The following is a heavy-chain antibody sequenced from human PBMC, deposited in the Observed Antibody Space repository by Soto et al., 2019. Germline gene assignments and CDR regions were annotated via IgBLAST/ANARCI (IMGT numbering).Heavy chain of an antibody. Sequence: SETLSLTCTVSDDSITNYYWSWIRQAPGKGLEWVGYIYYTGTTTYNPSPKSRVAMSLDTSKKQVSLKVTSVTAADTAVYYCAREYLRWFDPWGQGTLVTVSS. CDR2: IYYTGTT. V-gene: IGHV4-59*01. CDR1: DDSITNYY. J-gene: IGHJ5*02. CDR3: AREYLRWFDP. D-gene: IGHD2-8*01.